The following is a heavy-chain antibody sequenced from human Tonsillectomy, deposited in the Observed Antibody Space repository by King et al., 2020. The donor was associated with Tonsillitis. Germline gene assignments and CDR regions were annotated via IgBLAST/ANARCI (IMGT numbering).Heavy chain of an antibody. CDR1: GGSISSYY. J-gene: IGHJ4*02. CDR3: ARHLTQPYCSGGSCYEGYFDY. V-gene: IGHV4-59*08. CDR2: IYYSGST. Sequence: HLQESGPGLVKPSETLSLTCTVSGGSISSYYWSWIRQPPGKGLEWIGYIYYSGSTNYNPSLKSRVTISVDTSKNQFSLKLSSVTAADTAVYYCARHLTQPYCSGGSCYEGYFDYWGQGTLVTVSS. D-gene: IGHD2-15*01.